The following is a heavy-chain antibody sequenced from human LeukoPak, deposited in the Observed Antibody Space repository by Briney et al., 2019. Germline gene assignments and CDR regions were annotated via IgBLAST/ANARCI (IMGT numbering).Heavy chain of an antibody. D-gene: IGHD2-15*01. J-gene: IGHJ5*02. V-gene: IGHV6-1*01. CDR2: TYYRSKWYN. Sequence: SQTLSLTCAISGDSVSSNRAAWSWIRQSPSRGLEWLGRTYYRSKWYNDYAVSVKSRITINPDTSKNQFSLQLNSVTPEDTAVYYCARDIAIAAPDCSGRSCASWFDRWGQGTLVTVSS. CDR1: GDSVSSNRAA. CDR3: ARDIAIAAPDCSGRSCASWFDR.